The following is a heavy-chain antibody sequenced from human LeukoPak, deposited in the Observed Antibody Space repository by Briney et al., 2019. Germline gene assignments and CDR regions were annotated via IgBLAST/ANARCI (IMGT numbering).Heavy chain of an antibody. Sequence: GGSLRLSCAASGFXFTSYAISWVRQAPGKGLKWVSAISGGSGDKFYADSVKGRFTISRDNSRNTLYVQMNSLRAEDTAEYYCATHYYDSSGYYYALEHWGQGTLVTVSS. CDR2: ISGGSGDK. D-gene: IGHD3-22*01. V-gene: IGHV3-23*01. CDR1: GFXFTSYA. CDR3: ATHYYDSSGYYYALEH. J-gene: IGHJ1*01.